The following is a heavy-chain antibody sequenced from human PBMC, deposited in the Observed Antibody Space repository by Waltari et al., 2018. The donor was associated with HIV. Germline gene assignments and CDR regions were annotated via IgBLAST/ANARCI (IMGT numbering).Heavy chain of an antibody. CDR2: INSDGSST. D-gene: IGHD3-10*01. Sequence: EVQLVESGGGLVQPGGALRPSCAASALTSSSYWINWVRQAPGKGLLWVSRINSDGSSTNYADSVKGRFTISRDNAKNTLYLQMNSLRVEDTAVYYCAPGRGWFDPWGQGTLVTVSS. CDR3: APGRGWFDP. CDR1: ALTSSSYW. V-gene: IGHV3-74*01. J-gene: IGHJ5*02.